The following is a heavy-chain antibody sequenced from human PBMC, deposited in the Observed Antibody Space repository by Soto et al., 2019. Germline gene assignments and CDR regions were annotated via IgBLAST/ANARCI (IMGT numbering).Heavy chain of an antibody. CDR2: IVVGSGNT. CDR3: ATFVVGGPSGWFDP. V-gene: IGHV1-58*02. J-gene: IGHJ5*02. CDR1: GFTFTRSA. D-gene: IGHD1-26*01. Sequence: QMQLVQSGPEVKKPGTSVKVSCKASGFTFTRSAMQWVRQARGQRIEWIGWIVVGSGNTNYGKRFQERVTISRDMSTSTTYMELSNLRSEDTAVYYCATFVVGGPSGWFDPWGQGILVTVSS.